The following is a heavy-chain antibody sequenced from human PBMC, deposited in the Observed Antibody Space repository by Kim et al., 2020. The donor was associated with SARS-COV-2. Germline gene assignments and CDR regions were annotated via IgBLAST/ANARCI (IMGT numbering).Heavy chain of an antibody. CDR3: ARDSSSWYGSGYYGMDV. CDR1: GGSISSYY. V-gene: IGHV4-59*13. CDR2: IYYSGST. J-gene: IGHJ6*02. Sequence: SETLSLTCTVSGGSISSYYWSWIRQPPGKGLEWIGYIYYSGSTNYNPSLKSRVTISVDTSTNQFSLKLSSVTAADTAVYYCARDSSSWYGSGYYGMDVWGQGTTVTVSS. D-gene: IGHD6-13*01.